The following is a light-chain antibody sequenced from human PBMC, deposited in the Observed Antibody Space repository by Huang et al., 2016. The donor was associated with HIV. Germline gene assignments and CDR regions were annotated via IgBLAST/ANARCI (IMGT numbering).Light chain of an antibody. CDR3: QHYGTSPQT. CDR1: QRINNNY. V-gene: IGKV3-20*01. J-gene: IGKJ2*01. CDR2: VAT. Sequence: EIVLTQYPGTLSLSPGEGATLSCRASQRINNNYLAWFQQKPGQPPRPLIYVATSRATCVTDRCTGSGSGTDCNLTISRLDTEDFAMYFCQHYGTSPQTFGQGTKLEIK.